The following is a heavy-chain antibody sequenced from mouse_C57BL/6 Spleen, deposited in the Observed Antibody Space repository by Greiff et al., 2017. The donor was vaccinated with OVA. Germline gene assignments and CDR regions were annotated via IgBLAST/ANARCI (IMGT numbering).Heavy chain of an antibody. V-gene: IGHV1-75*01. D-gene: IGHD1-1*01. Sequence: QVHVKQSGPELVKPGASVKISCKASGYTFTDYYINWVKQRPGQGLEWIGWIFPGSGSTYYNEKFKGKATLTVDKSSSTAYMLLSSLTSEDSAVYFCARSFYYGKGNFDYWGQGTTLTVSS. CDR1: GYTFTDYY. CDR3: ARSFYYGKGNFDY. J-gene: IGHJ2*01. CDR2: IFPGSGST.